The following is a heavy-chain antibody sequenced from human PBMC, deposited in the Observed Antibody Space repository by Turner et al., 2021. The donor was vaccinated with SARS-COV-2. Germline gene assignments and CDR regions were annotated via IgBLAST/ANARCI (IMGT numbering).Heavy chain of an antibody. J-gene: IGHJ6*02. V-gene: IGHV4-39*01. CDR2: MCYSEST. D-gene: IGHD3-10*01. CDR3: ASQEALVPSYYYYYYGMGV. Sequence: QLQLQESGPGLVKPSETLSLTCTVSGGSISSSRYYWGWIRQPPGKGLEWIGSMCYSESTYYNPSCKGRITISVDTSKNQFSLKLSCVTAAGTAVYYCASQEALVPSYYYYYYGMGVWGQGTTVTGSS. CDR1: GGSISSSRYY.